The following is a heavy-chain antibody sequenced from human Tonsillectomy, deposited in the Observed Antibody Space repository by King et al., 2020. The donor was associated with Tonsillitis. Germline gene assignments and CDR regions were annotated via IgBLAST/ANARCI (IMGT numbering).Heavy chain of an antibody. CDR1: GYTFTSYA. D-gene: IGHD3-10*01. CDR3: ARDDGILLWFGELTDFYNWFDP. J-gene: IGHJ5*02. CDR2: INTNTGNP. V-gene: IGHV7-4-1*02. Sequence: QLVQSGSELKKPGASVKVSCKASGYTFTSYAMNWVRPAPGQGLEWMGWINTNTGNPTYAQGFTGRFVFSLDTSVSTAYLQISSLKAEDTAVYYCARDDGILLWFGELTDFYNWFDPWGQGTLVTVSS.